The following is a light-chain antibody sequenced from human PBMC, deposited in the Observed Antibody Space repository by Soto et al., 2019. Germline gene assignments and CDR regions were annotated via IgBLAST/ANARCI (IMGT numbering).Light chain of an antibody. V-gene: IGKV1-12*01. CDR1: QDISSW. CDR2: ASS. J-gene: IGKJ4*01. Sequence: DIQMTQSPSSLSASVGDRVTITSRASQDISSWLAWFQQQPGKAPKLLIYASSSLQIGVPSRFSASGSGTDFTLTISSLQPEDYATYYCQQGNSCPLTFGGGTTVEIK. CDR3: QQGNSCPLT.